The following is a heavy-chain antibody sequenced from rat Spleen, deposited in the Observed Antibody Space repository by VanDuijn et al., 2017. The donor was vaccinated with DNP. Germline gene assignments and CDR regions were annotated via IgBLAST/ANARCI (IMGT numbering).Heavy chain of an antibody. J-gene: IGHJ2*01. CDR3: ARHRTYNNYFDY. V-gene: IGHV5-22*01. Sequence: EVQLVESGGGVVQPGRSLILSCTASGFSFSDYNMAWVRQAPTKGLEWVAHITYDGGTTYYGDSVKGRFTISRDNVKNILYLQMNGLRSEDMAAYYCARHRTYNNYFDYWGQGVMVTVSS. CDR1: GFSFSDYN. CDR2: ITYDGGTT. D-gene: IGHD1-10*01.